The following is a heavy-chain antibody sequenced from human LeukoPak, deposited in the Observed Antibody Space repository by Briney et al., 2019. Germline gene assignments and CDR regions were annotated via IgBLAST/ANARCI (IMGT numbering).Heavy chain of an antibody. CDR3: ATEYSSGWHNDY. D-gene: IGHD6-19*01. CDR1: GYTGYY. V-gene: IGHV1-2*02. CDR2: SNPKSGVT. J-gene: IGHJ4*02. Sequence: ASVKISCKASGYTGYYMHWVRQAPGQGLEWMGWSNPKSGVTNYAQKFQGRVTMTRDTSISTAYMELSRLRADDTAVYYCATEYSSGWHNDYWGQGTLVTVSS.